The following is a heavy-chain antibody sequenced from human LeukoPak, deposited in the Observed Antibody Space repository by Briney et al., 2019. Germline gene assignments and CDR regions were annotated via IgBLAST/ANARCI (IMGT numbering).Heavy chain of an antibody. CDR1: GFTFSSYG. J-gene: IGHJ4*02. Sequence: GGSLRLSCAASGFTFSSYGMHWVRQAPGKGLEWVAVIWYDGSNKYYADSVKGRFTISRDNSKNTLYLQMNSLRGEDTAVYYCAKYCSSTSCYGGLDYWGQGTLVTVSS. CDR3: AKYCSSTSCYGGLDY. CDR2: IWYDGSNK. D-gene: IGHD2-2*01. V-gene: IGHV3-33*06.